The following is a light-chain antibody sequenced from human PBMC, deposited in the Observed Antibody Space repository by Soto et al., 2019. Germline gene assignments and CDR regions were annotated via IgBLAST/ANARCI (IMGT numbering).Light chain of an antibody. Sequence: QSALTQPASVSGSPGQSITISCTGTRSDVGGYNYVSWYQQHPGKAPKLVIYEVTNRPSGVSNRFSGSKSGNTASLTISGLQAEYEADYYCSSYTRSVTLVFGGGTKLTVL. J-gene: IGLJ3*02. CDR1: RSDVGGYNY. CDR2: EVT. CDR3: SSYTRSVTLV. V-gene: IGLV2-14*01.